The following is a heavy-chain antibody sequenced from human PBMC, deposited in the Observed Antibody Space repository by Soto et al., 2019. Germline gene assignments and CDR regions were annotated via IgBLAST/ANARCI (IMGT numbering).Heavy chain of an antibody. V-gene: IGHV1-46*01. D-gene: IGHD2-2*01. Sequence: ASVKVSCKASGYTFTSYYMHWVRQAPGQGLEWMGIINPSGGSTSYAQKFQGRVTMTRDTSTSTVYMELSSLRSEDTAVYYCARASLGYCISTSCYSPYNWFDPWGQGTLVTVSS. CDR3: ARASLGYCISTSCYSPYNWFDP. CDR2: INPSGGST. J-gene: IGHJ5*02. CDR1: GYTFTSYY.